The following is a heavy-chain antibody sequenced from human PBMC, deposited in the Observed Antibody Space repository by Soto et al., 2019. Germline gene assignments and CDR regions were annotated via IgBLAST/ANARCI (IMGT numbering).Heavy chain of an antibody. CDR2: IYYSGST. Sequence: SETLSLTCTVSGGSISSGDYYWSWIRQPPGKGLEWIGYIYYSGSTYYNPSLKSRVTISVDTSKNQFSLKLSSVTAADTAVYYCAREGFYRRNYYDSSGYYPPDYWGQGTQVTVSS. CDR1: GGSISSGDYY. J-gene: IGHJ4*02. V-gene: IGHV4-30-4*01. CDR3: AREGFYRRNYYDSSGYYPPDY. D-gene: IGHD3-22*01.